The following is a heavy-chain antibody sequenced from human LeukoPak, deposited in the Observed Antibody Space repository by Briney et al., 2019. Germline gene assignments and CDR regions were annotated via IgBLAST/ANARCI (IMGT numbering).Heavy chain of an antibody. J-gene: IGHJ5*02. V-gene: IGHV3-23*01. Sequence: GGSLRLSCAASGFTFSSYAMSWVRQAPGKGLEWVSAISDSGGSTYYADSVKGRFTISRDNSKNTLYLQMNSLRAEDTAVYYCAKGPAATKYNWFDPWGQGTLVTVSS. CDR3: AKGPAATKYNWFDP. CDR1: GFTFSSYA. CDR2: ISDSGGST. D-gene: IGHD2-8*01.